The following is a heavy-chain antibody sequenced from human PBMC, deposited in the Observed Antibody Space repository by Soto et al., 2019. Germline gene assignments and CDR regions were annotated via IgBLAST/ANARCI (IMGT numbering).Heavy chain of an antibody. J-gene: IGHJ4*02. V-gene: IGHV2-5*01. Sequence: SGPTLVNPTQTLTLTCSFSGFSLSTSGVGVGWIRQPPGKALEWLVLLYWNEDKRYSPSLESRLTVTKDTSKNQVVLTMTNVDPVDTATYYCAHRDYYNSSGYAPFDSGGQGTLVTVS. D-gene: IGHD3-22*01. CDR1: GFSLSTSGVG. CDR3: AHRDYYNSSGYAPFDS. CDR2: LYWNEDK.